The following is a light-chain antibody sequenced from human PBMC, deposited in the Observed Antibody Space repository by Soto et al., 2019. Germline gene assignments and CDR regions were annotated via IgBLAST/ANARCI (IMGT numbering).Light chain of an antibody. V-gene: IGKV3-15*01. CDR1: QSVSNN. CDR3: QQYNNWPPET. CDR2: GAS. Sequence: EIVMTQSPATLSVSPGERATLSCRASQSVSNNLAWYQQTPGQAPRLLIYGASTRATGIPARFSGSGSGTEFTLTISSLQSEDFAVYYRQQYNNWPPETFGPGTKVDIK. J-gene: IGKJ3*01.